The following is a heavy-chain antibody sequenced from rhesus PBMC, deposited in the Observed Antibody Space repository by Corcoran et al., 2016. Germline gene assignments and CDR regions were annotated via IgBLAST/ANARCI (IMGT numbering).Heavy chain of an antibody. D-gene: IGHD1-26*01. CDR2: IYGSGSST. V-gene: IGHV4-169*02. CDR1: GGSISSSY. CDR3: VRDREYNWNNNRFDV. Sequence: QLQLQESGPGLVKPAETLSVTCAVSGGSISSSYWSWIRQDPGKGLEWIGYIYGSGSSTTSTPSLKSRVPLSVDTSKNQFSLKLSSVTAADTAVYYCVRDREYNWNNNRFDVWGPGVLVTVSS. J-gene: IGHJ5-1*01.